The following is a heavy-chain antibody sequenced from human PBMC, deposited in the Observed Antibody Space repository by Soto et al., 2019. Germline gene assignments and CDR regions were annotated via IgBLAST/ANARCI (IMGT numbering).Heavy chain of an antibody. D-gene: IGHD3-16*02. CDR3: ARGNRMITFGGVITPFDY. V-gene: IGHV4-59*01. Sequence: PSETLSLTCTVSGGSISSDYWSWIRQPPGNGLEWIGYIYYSGSTNYNPSLKSRVTISVDTSKNQFSLKLSSVTAADTAVYYCARGNRMITFGGVITPFDYWGQGPLVTVSS. J-gene: IGHJ4*02. CDR1: GGSISSDY. CDR2: IYYSGST.